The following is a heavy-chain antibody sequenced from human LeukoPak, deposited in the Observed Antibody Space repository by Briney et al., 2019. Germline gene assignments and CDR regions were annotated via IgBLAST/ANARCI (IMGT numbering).Heavy chain of an antibody. CDR3: AKEANSDPYYFDY. J-gene: IGHJ4*02. D-gene: IGHD2-8*01. CDR1: GFTFDDYA. Sequence: GRSLRLSCAASGFTFDDYAMHWVRQAPGKGLEWVSGISWNSGSIGYADSVKGRFTISRDNAKNSLYLQMNSLRAEDTAVYYCAKEANSDPYYFDYWGQGTLVTVSS. CDR2: ISWNSGSI. V-gene: IGHV3-9*01.